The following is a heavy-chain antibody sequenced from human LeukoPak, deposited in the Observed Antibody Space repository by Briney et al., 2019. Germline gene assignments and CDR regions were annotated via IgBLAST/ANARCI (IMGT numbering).Heavy chain of an antibody. J-gene: IGHJ4*02. CDR1: GYTFTGYC. CDR2: INPKSGGT. V-gene: IGHV1-2*02. Sequence: ASVEVSCKASGYTFTGYCMHWVRQAPGQGLEWMGWINPKSGGTNYAQKFQGRVTMTRDTSISTTYMELSRLRSDDTAVYYCARDLGISGWYAPPLGYFDYWGQGTLVTVSS. CDR3: ARDLGISGWYAPPLGYFDY. D-gene: IGHD6-19*01.